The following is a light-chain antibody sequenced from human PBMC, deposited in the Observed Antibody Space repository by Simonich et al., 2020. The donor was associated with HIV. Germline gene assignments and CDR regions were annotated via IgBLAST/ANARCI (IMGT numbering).Light chain of an antibody. CDR3: SSYTGSTTLV. CDR2: DVS. CDR1: SSDVGGYNY. Sequence: QSALTQPASVSGSPGQSITISCTGTSSDVGGYNYVSWYQQHPGKAPTLMIYDVSKRPSGVSNRFSGSKSGNTASLTISGLQADDEADYYCSSYTGSTTLVFGGGTRLTVL. J-gene: IGLJ2*01. V-gene: IGLV2-14*01.